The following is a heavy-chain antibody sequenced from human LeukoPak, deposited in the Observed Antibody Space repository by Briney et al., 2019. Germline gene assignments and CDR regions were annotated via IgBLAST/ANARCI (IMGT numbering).Heavy chain of an antibody. CDR1: GFTFSSYW. V-gene: IGHV3-7*03. J-gene: IGHJ6*02. CDR2: IKQDGSEK. Sequence: GGPLRLSCAASGFTFSSYWMSWIRQAPGKGLEWVANIKQDGSEKYYVDSVKGRFTISRDNAKNSLYLQMNSLRAEDTAVYYCARARSGYSSSWYRGNYYYGMDVWGQGTTVTVSS. D-gene: IGHD6-13*01. CDR3: ARARSGYSSSWYRGNYYYGMDV.